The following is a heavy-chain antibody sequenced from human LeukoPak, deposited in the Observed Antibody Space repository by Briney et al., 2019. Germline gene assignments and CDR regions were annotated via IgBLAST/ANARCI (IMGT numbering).Heavy chain of an antibody. CDR3: AKNGAYSGYDYIDY. D-gene: IGHD5-12*01. V-gene: IGHV3-23*01. CDR1: GFTFSSYA. CDR2: ITGSGDDT. J-gene: IGHJ4*02. Sequence: PGGSLRLSCAASGFTFSSYAMSWVRQAPGKGLEWVSDITGSGDDTDYADSVKGRFTVSRDNSRNTLYLQINSLRVEDTAVYYCAKNGAYSGYDYIDYWGQGTLVTVSS.